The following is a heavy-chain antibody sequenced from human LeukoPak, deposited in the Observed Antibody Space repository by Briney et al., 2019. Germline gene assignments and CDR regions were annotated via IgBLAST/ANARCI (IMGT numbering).Heavy chain of an antibody. CDR3: AREHAPYGSGCTAAY. CDR2: ISPSSSTM. D-gene: IGHD6-19*01. Sequence: GGSLRLSCAASGFTFSSYGMNWVRQAPGKGLKWISYISPSSSTMYYADSGKGRFTISRDNAKNSLYLQMNSLRADYTAVDYCAREHAPYGSGCTAAYWGPGILVTVSS. J-gene: IGHJ4*02. V-gene: IGHV3-48*01. CDR1: GFTFSSYG.